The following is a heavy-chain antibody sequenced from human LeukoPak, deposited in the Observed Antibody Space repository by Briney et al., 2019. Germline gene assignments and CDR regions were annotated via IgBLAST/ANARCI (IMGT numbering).Heavy chain of an antibody. CDR3: AREALDTMIVVVITSGMDV. D-gene: IGHD3-22*01. Sequence: ASVKVSCKASGYSFTSYGISWVRQAPGQGLEWMGWTSAHNGNTNYAQKFQGRITMTTDTSTNTAYMELRSLRSDDTAVYYCAREALDTMIVVVITSGMDVWGQGTTVTVSS. CDR2: TSAHNGNT. CDR1: GYSFTSYG. J-gene: IGHJ6*02. V-gene: IGHV1-18*01.